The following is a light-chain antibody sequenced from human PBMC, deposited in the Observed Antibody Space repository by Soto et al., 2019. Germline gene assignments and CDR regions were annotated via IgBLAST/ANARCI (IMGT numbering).Light chain of an antibody. CDR2: EVS. V-gene: IGLV2-14*01. CDR1: SSDVGGYNY. CDR3: SSYTSSSTRV. J-gene: IGLJ3*02. Sequence: QSALTQPASVSGSPGQSITISCTGTSSDVGGYNYVSWYQQHPGKAPKLMIYEVSNWPSGVSNRFSGSKSGNTASLTISGLQAEDXADYYCSSYTSSSTRVFGGGTKLTVL.